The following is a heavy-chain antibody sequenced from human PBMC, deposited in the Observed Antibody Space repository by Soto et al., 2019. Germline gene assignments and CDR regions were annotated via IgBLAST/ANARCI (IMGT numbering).Heavy chain of an antibody. CDR2: IYHSGST. J-gene: IGHJ5*02. CDR3: ASGGYSSSWYRWFDP. V-gene: IGHV4-61*01. CDR1: GGSVSSGSYY. Sequence: SETLSLTCTVSGGSVSSGSYYWSWIRQPPGKGLEWIGYIYHSGSTNYTPSLKSRITTSVDTSKNQFSLKLSSVTAADTAVYYCASGGYSSSWYRWFDPWGQGTLVTVSS. D-gene: IGHD6-13*01.